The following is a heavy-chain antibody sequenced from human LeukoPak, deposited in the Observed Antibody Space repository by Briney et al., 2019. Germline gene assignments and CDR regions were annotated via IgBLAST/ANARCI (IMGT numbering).Heavy chain of an antibody. J-gene: IGHJ6*03. CDR2: ISGDGGST. Sequence: GGSLRLSCAASGFTFDDYAMHWVRQAPGKGLEWVSLISGDGGSTYYADSVKGRFTISRDNSKNSLYLQMNSLRTEDTALYYCAKDLNVLRYFGNLNYYYYHMDVWGKGTTVTVSS. V-gene: IGHV3-43*02. CDR3: AKDLNVLRYFGNLNYYYYHMDV. CDR1: GFTFDDYA. D-gene: IGHD3-9*01.